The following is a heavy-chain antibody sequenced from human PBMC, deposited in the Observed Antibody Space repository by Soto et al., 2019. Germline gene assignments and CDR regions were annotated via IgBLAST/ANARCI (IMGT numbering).Heavy chain of an antibody. CDR3: ARAWFGDFVYYFDY. CDR2: ISAYNGNT. V-gene: IGHV1-18*01. CDR1: GYTFTNYA. J-gene: IGHJ4*02. Sequence: QVQLVQSGAEVKKPGASVKVSCKASGYTFTNYAISWVRQAPGQGLEWMGWISAYNGNTNYAQKLQGRVTMTTDTATSSAAMEVRSLRSADTAVYYCARAWFGDFVYYFDYWGQGTLVTVSS. D-gene: IGHD3-10*01.